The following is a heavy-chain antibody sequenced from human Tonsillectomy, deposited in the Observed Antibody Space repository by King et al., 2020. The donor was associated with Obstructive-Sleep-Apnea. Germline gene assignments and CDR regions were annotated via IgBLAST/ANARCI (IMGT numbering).Heavy chain of an antibody. Sequence: QLQESGPGLVKPSETLSLTCTVSGCSISSSSYYWGWIRQPPGKGLEWIGSIYYSGSTYYNPSLKSRVTISVDTSKNQFSLKLSSVTAADTAVYYCARGLRVTSYYFDYWGQGTLVTVSS. CDR3: ARGLRVTSYYFDY. CDR1: GCSISSSSYY. V-gene: IGHV4-39*07. J-gene: IGHJ4*02. CDR2: IYYSGST. D-gene: IGHD2-21*02.